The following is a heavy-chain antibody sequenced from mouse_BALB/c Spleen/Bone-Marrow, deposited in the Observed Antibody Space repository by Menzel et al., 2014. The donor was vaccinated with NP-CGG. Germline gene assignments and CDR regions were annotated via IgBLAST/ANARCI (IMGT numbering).Heavy chain of an antibody. V-gene: IGHV1-15*01. CDR2: IDPETGGT. CDR1: GYTFTDYE. Sequence: QVQLKQSGAELVRPGASVTLSCKASGYTFTDYEMHWVKQTPVHGLEWIGAIDPETGGTAYNQKFKGKATLTADKSSSTAYMELRSLTSEDSAVYYCTREGYGNSYYFDYWGKAPLSQSPQ. D-gene: IGHD2-1*01. J-gene: IGHJ2*01. CDR3: TREGYGNSYYFDY.